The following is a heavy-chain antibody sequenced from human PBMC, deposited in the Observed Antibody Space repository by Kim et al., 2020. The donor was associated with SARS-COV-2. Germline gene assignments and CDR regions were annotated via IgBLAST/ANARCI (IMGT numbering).Heavy chain of an antibody. CDR3: ARHGGGELLGFDY. Sequence: YSPSFQGQVTISADKSISTAYLQWSSLKASDTAMYYCARHGGGELLGFDYWGQGTLVTVSS. V-gene: IGHV5-51*01. D-gene: IGHD1-26*01. J-gene: IGHJ4*02.